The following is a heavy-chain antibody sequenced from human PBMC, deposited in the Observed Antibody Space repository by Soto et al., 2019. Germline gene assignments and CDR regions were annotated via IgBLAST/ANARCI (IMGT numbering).Heavy chain of an antibody. CDR3: ARSFPMITVGGVIATDPYYYDGRDV. V-gene: IGHV1-2*04. CDR2: INPNSGGT. Sequence: GASVKVSCKASGYTFTGYYMHWVRPAPGQGLEGMGWINPNSGGTNYAQEFQGWVTMTRDTSISTAYMELSRLRSDDTAVYYCARSFPMITVGGVIATDPYYYDGRDVWGQGTAVIVS. D-gene: IGHD3-16*02. CDR1: GYTFTGYY. J-gene: IGHJ6*02.